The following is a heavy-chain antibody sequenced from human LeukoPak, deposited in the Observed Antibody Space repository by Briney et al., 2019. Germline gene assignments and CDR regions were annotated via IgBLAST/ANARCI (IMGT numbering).Heavy chain of an antibody. V-gene: IGHV4-59*01. Sequence: SETLSLTCTVSGGSISSYYWSWIRQPPGKGLEWIGYIYYSGSTNYNPSLKSRVTISVDTSKNQFSLKLSSVTAADTAVYYCARAFYYYDSSGSPYSWFDPWGQGTLVTVSS. J-gene: IGHJ5*02. CDR3: ARAFYYYDSSGSPYSWFDP. CDR1: GGSISSYY. D-gene: IGHD3-22*01. CDR2: IYYSGST.